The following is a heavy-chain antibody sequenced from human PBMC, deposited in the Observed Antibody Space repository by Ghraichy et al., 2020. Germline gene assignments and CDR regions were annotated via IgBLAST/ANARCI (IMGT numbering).Heavy chain of an antibody. CDR3: ATQDDSSGYYYGAGY. CDR1: GYNFTSYW. J-gene: IGHJ4*02. Sequence: GESLNISCKDSGYNFTSYWIGWVRQMPGKGLEWMGIIYPGDSDTRYSPSFQGQVTISADKSISTAYLQWSSLKASDTAMYFCATQDDSSGYYYGAGYWGQGTLVTVSS. D-gene: IGHD3-22*01. V-gene: IGHV5-51*01. CDR2: IYPGDSDT.